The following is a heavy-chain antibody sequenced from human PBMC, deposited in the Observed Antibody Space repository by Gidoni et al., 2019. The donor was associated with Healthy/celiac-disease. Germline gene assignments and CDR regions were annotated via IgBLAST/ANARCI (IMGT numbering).Heavy chain of an antibody. D-gene: IGHD6-6*01. CDR2: ISYDGSNK. CDR3: ARDRPGSIAARSYYYYGMDV. V-gene: IGHV3-30-3*01. Sequence: QVQLVESGGGVVQPGRSLRLSCAASGFTFSSYAMPWVRQAPGKGLGWVAVISYDGSNKYYADSVKGRFTISRDNSKNTLYLQMNSLRAEDTAVYYCARDRPGSIAARSYYYYGMDVWGQGTTVTVSS. J-gene: IGHJ6*02. CDR1: GFTFSSYA.